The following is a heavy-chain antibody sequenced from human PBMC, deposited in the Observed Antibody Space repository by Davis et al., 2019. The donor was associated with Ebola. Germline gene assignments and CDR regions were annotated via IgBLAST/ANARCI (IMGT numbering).Heavy chain of an antibody. CDR2: ITVTSNYT. J-gene: IGHJ5*02. CDR3: ARRNWFDP. CDR1: GFAFSSYS. V-gene: IGHV3-21*01. Sequence: GESLMISCAASGFAFSSYSMNWVRQAPGKGLEWVSSITVTSNYTYYADSVKGRLTISRDNAKNSLYLQMKSLRAEDTAVYYGARRNWFDPWGQGTLVTVSS.